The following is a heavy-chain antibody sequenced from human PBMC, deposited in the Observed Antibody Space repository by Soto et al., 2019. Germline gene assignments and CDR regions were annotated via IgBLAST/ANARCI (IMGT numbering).Heavy chain of an antibody. J-gene: IGHJ4*02. CDR2: IYYSGST. D-gene: IGHD5-18*01. V-gene: IGHV4-39*01. Sequence: SETLSLTCTVSGGSISSSSYYWGWIRQPPGKGLEWIGSIYYSGSTYYNPSLKSRVTISVGTSKNQFSLKLSSVTAADTAVYYCAGPGGYSYGRTFDYWGQGTLVTVSS. CDR3: AGPGGYSYGRTFDY. CDR1: GGSISSSSYY.